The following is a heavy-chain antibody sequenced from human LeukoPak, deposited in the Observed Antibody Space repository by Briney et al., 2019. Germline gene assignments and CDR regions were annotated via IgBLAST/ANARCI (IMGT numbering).Heavy chain of an antibody. V-gene: IGHV1-18*01. D-gene: IGHD2-2*02. Sequence: ASVKVSCKASGYTFANFGITWVRQAPGQGLEWMGWISVYNGNTNYAQTLQGSVTLTTDTSTSTAYMELRSLRSDDTALYYCARTCSSSSCYMVHWGQGTLVTVSS. CDR3: ARTCSSSSCYMVH. J-gene: IGHJ4*02. CDR2: ISVYNGNT. CDR1: GYTFANFG.